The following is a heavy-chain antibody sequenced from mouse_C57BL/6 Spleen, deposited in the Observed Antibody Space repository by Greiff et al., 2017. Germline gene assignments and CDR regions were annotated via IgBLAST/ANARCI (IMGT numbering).Heavy chain of an antibody. CDR3: ARPATVVARWYFDV. Sequence: EVQLQQSGPELVKPGASVKISCKASGYSFTGYYMNWVKQSPEKSLEWIGEINPSTGGTTYNQKFKAKATLTVDKSSSTAYMQLKSLTSEDSAVYYCARPATVVARWYFDVWGTGTTVTVSS. V-gene: IGHV1-42*01. CDR2: INPSTGGT. CDR1: GYSFTGYY. J-gene: IGHJ1*03. D-gene: IGHD1-1*01.